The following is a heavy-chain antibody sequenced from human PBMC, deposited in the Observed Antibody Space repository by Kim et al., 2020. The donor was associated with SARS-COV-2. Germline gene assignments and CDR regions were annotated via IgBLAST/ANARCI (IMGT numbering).Heavy chain of an antibody. J-gene: IGHJ4*02. Sequence: GGSLRLSCAASGFTVSSYSMNWVRQAPGKGLEWISSISSSSSYIYYADSVKGRFTISRDNARASLYLQMNSLRAEDTAVYYCARVLTSGWSYFDYWGQGT. V-gene: IGHV3-21*04. D-gene: IGHD6-19*01. CDR1: GFTVSSYS. CDR2: ISSSSSYI. CDR3: ARVLTSGWSYFDY.